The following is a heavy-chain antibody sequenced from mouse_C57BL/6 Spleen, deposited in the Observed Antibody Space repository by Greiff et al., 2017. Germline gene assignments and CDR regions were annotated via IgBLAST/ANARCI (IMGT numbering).Heavy chain of an antibody. CDR3: ARSGDGYWSFAY. CDR1: GYTFTSYW. J-gene: IGHJ3*01. Sequence: QVQLQQPGAELVKPGASVKLSCKASGYTFTSYWMHWVKQRPGRGLEWIGRFDPNSGGTKYNEKFKSKATLTVDKPSSTAYMQLSSLTSEDSAVYYCARSGDGYWSFAYWGQGTLVTVSA. D-gene: IGHD2-3*01. V-gene: IGHV1-72*01. CDR2: FDPNSGGT.